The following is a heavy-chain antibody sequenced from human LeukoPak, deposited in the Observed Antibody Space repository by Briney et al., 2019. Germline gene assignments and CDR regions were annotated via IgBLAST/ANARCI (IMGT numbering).Heavy chain of an antibody. Sequence: SETLSLTCAVYGGSFSGYYWGWIRQPPGKGLEWIGSIYYSGSTYYNPSLKSRVTISVDTSKNQFSLKLSSVTAADTAVYYCASQVLLWFGELNGIDYWGQGTLVTVSS. CDR1: GGSFSGYY. CDR2: IYYSGST. D-gene: IGHD3-10*01. CDR3: ASQVLLWFGELNGIDY. V-gene: IGHV4-39*01. J-gene: IGHJ4*02.